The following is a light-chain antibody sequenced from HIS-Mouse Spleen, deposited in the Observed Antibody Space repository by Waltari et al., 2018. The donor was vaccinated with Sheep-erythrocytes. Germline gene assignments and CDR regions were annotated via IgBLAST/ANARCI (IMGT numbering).Light chain of an antibody. CDR3: CSYAGSSTPWV. CDR2: EGS. Sequence: QSALTQPASVSGSPGQSITISCTGTSSDLRSYNLYSWYQKHPGKAPKHMIYEGSKRPSGVSTRFSGSKSGNTASLTISGLQAEDEADYYCCSYAGSSTPWVFGGGTKLTVL. J-gene: IGLJ3*02. CDR1: SSDLRSYNL. V-gene: IGLV2-23*01.